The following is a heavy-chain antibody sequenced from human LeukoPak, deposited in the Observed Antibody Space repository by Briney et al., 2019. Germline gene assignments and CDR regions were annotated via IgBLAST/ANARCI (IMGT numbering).Heavy chain of an antibody. CDR1: GFTFSSYA. V-gene: IGHV3-23*01. CDR3: VRESTGGSEGYSGFDI. D-gene: IGHD2-15*01. Sequence: PGGSLRLSCAASGFTFSSYAMSWVRQAPGKGLEWASAISGSGGSTYYADSVKGRFTISRDNSKNTMNLQMNSLRLEDTAVYYCVRESTGGSEGYSGFDIWGQGTMVTVSS. CDR2: ISGSGGST. J-gene: IGHJ3*02.